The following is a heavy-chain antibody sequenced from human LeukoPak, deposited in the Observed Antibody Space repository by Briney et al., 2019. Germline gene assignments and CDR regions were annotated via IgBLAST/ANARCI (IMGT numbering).Heavy chain of an antibody. J-gene: IGHJ3*02. D-gene: IGHD2-21*02. CDR1: GGSISSSSYY. Sequence: SETLSLTCTVSGGSISSSSYYWGWIRQPPGKGLEWIGSIYYSGSTYYNPSLKRRATISVVTSKHQFSLTLCSVTAVDTVVYYCASPGCGGDCYSSDAFDIWGQGTMVTVSS. CDR2: IYYSGST. V-gene: IGHV4-39*01. CDR3: ASPGCGGDCYSSDAFDI.